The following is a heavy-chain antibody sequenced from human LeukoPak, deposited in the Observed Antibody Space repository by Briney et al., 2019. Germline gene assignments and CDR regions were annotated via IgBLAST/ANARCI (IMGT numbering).Heavy chain of an antibody. CDR3: ARGRLGGSGSYYNVLDY. V-gene: IGHV4-59*01. Sequence: SETLSLTCTVSGGSISSYYWGGIRQPPGKGLEWIGYISYSGSTNYNPSLKSRVTISVDTSRTQFSLKLSSVTAADTAVYYCARGRLGGSGSYYNVLDYCGQGTLVTVSS. D-gene: IGHD3-10*01. J-gene: IGHJ4*02. CDR1: GGSISSYY. CDR2: ISYSGST.